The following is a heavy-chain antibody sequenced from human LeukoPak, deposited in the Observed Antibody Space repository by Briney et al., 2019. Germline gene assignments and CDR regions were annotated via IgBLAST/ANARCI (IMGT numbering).Heavy chain of an antibody. D-gene: IGHD3-10*01. CDR3: AKDAVRGRFDP. J-gene: IGHJ5*02. CDR2: ISGSGGST. CDR1: GFTFSSYA. V-gene: IGHV3-23*01. Sequence: PGGSLRLSCAASGFTFSSYAMSWVRQAPGKGLEWVSAISGSGGSTYYADSVKGRFTISRDISKSTVYLQMNSLRVEDTAVYYCAKDAVRGRFDPWGQGTMVTVSS.